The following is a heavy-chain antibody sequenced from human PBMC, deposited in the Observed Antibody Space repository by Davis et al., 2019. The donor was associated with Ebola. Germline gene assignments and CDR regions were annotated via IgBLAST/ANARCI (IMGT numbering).Heavy chain of an antibody. J-gene: IGHJ4*02. Sequence: GESLKISCAASGFTFSSYSMNWVRQAPGKGLEWVSSISSSSSYIYYADSVKGRFTISRDNAKNSLYLEMNSLRAEDTAVYYCASRDTAMAALDYWGQGTLVTVSS. CDR1: GFTFSSYS. CDR2: ISSSSSYI. D-gene: IGHD5-18*01. CDR3: ASRDTAMAALDY. V-gene: IGHV3-21*01.